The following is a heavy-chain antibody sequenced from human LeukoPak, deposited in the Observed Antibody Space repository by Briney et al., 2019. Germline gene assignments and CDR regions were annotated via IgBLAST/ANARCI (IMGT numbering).Heavy chain of an antibody. CDR1: GGTLNDYA. CDR3: AAISGSLNYYYYYGMDV. V-gene: IGHV1-69*01. J-gene: IGHJ6*02. CDR2: IIPMFGTA. Sequence: SVKVSCKASGGTLNDYAISWVRQAPGQGLEWMGWIIPMFGTANYAQKFQGRITITADESTSTGYMEVSSLRSEDTAVYYCAAISGSLNYYYYYGMDVWGQGTTVTVSS. D-gene: IGHD1-26*01.